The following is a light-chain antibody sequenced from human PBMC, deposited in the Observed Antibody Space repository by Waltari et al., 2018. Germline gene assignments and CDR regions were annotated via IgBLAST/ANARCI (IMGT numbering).Light chain of an antibody. CDR3: QQSYSSPPN. V-gene: IGKV1-39*01. CDR1: QGLRRY. Sequence: DIRMTQSPSSLSASVGDRVTITCRASQGLRRYLNWYQQKPGKAPKLLIYVVSTLESGVPSRFRGSGSGTEFTLTISDLQPEDFGTYYCQQSYSSPPNFGQGTKVEI. J-gene: IGKJ1*01. CDR2: VVS.